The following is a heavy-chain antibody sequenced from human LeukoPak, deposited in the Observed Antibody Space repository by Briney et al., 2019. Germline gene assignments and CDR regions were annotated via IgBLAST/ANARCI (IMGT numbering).Heavy chain of an antibody. J-gene: IGHJ4*02. CDR2: INAGNGNT. CDR3: GRDKSGYCSGGSCYPLFRY. V-gene: IGHV1-3*01. D-gene: IGHD2-15*01. Sequence: ASVKVSCKASGYTFTSYAMHWVRQAPGQRLEWTGWINAGNGNTKYSQKFQGRVTITRDTSASTAYMELSSLRSEDTAVYYCGRDKSGYCSGGSCYPLFRYWGQGTLITVSS. CDR1: GYTFTSYA.